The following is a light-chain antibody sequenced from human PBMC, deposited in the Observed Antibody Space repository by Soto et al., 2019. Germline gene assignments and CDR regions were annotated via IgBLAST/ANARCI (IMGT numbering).Light chain of an antibody. CDR1: SSNIGSNT. Sequence: QSVLTQPPSASGTPGQRVTISCSGSSSNIGSNTITWYQQVPGTAPKLLIYKDSRRPSGVPDRFSGSKSGTSASLAISGLQSEDEADYYCAAWDYSLHGPVLGGGTKVTVL. CDR3: AAWDYSLHGPV. V-gene: IGLV1-44*01. CDR2: KDS. J-gene: IGLJ2*01.